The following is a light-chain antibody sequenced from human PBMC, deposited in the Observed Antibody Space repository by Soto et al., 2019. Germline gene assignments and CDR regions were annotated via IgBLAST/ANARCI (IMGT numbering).Light chain of an antibody. V-gene: IGLV1-44*01. CDR1: SSNIGSNP. Sequence: QSVLTQPPSASGTPGQRVTISCSGSSSNIGSNPVNWYHQLPGTAPNLLIYSNNQRPSGVPDRFSGSKSGTSASLAISGLQSEDEADYFCSARDDSLYGPVFGGGTKLTIL. CDR3: SARDDSLYGPV. J-gene: IGLJ2*01. CDR2: SNN.